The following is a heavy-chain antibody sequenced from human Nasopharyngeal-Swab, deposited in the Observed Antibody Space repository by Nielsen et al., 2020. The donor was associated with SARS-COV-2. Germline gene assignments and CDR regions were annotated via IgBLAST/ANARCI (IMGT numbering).Heavy chain of an antibody. CDR3: ARESTYDAFDI. Sequence: SVKVSCKASRGTFSSYAISWVRQAPGQGLEWMGRIIPILGIANYAQKFQGRVTITADKSTSTAYMELSSLRSEDTAVYYCARESTYDAFDIWGQGTMVTVSS. CDR2: IIPILGIA. J-gene: IGHJ3*02. V-gene: IGHV1-69*04. D-gene: IGHD2-2*01. CDR1: RGTFSSYA.